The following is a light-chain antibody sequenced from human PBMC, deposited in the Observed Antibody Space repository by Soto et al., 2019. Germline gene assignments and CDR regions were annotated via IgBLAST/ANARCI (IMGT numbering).Light chain of an antibody. J-gene: IGLJ1*01. CDR1: SDVVGNYNL. V-gene: IGLV2-14*02. CDR2: EGN. CDR3: SSYSISTAYL. Sequence: QSALTQPASVSGSPGQSITISCTGTSDVVGNYNLVSWYQQHPGKAPKLIIYEGNKRPSGVSNRFSGSKSGNTASLTISGLQAEDEADYFCSSYSISTAYLFGTGTKVTVL.